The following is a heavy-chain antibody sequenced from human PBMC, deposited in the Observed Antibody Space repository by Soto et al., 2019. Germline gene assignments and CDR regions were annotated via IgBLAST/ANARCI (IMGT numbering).Heavy chain of an antibody. V-gene: IGHV3-23*01. CDR1: GGSISSGGYY. CDR2: ISGSGGST. J-gene: IGHJ5*02. CDR3: AKDPLSAASHIWFDP. Sequence: ETLSLTCTVSGGSISSGGYYWSWVRQAPGKGLEWVSAISGSGGSTYYADSVKGRFTISRDNSKNTLYLQMNSLRAEDTAVYYCAKDPLSAASHIWFDPWGQGTLVTVSS. D-gene: IGHD2-2*01.